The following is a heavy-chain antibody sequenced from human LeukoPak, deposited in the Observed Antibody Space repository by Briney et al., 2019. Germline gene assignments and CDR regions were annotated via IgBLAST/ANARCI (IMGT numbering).Heavy chain of an antibody. Sequence: ASVKVSCKASGYTFTSYGISWVRQAPGQGLEWMGWISAYNGNTNYAQKLHGRVTMTTDTSTSTAYMELRSLRSDDTAVYYCATTAVAGPNDAFDFWGQGTMVTVSS. D-gene: IGHD6-19*01. J-gene: IGHJ3*01. CDR1: GYTFTSYG. V-gene: IGHV1-18*04. CDR2: ISAYNGNT. CDR3: ATTAVAGPNDAFDF.